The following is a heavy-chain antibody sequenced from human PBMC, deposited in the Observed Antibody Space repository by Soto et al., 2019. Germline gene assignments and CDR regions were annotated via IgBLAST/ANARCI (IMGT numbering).Heavy chain of an antibody. V-gene: IGHV3-21*01. D-gene: IGHD5-12*01. CDR1: GFAFSDYS. CDR2: SSSSSAYI. CDR3: VRDRWRGIVATIPYYFDY. J-gene: IGHJ4*02. Sequence: EVQLVESGGGLVKPGGSLRLSCAASGFAFSDYSMNWVRNWVRQAPGKGLECDSSSSSSSAYIYYADSVTGRVTISRDNARNSLYPKMNRLRADDTAVYDCVRDRWRGIVATIPYYFDYWGQVALGTVSS.